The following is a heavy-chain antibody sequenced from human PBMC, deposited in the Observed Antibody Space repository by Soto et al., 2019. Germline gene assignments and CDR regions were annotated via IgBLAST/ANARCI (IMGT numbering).Heavy chain of an antibody. D-gene: IGHD6-19*01. Sequence: PGGSLRLSCAASGFTFSSYAMHWVRQAPGKGLEWVAVISYDGSNKYYADSVKGRFTISRDNSKNTLYLQMNSLRAEDTAVYYCARDRGEVGQWLVYFDYWGQGTLVTVSS. CDR1: GFTFSSYA. CDR3: ARDRGEVGQWLVYFDY. J-gene: IGHJ4*02. V-gene: IGHV3-30-3*01. CDR2: ISYDGSNK.